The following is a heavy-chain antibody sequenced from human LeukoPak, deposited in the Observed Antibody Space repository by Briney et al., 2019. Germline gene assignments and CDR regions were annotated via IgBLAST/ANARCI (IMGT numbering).Heavy chain of an antibody. Sequence: GGSLRLSCAASGFTFSSYSMNWVRQAPGKGLEWVSSISSSSSYTYYADSVKGRFTISRDNAKNPLYLQMNSLRAEDTAVYYCARDPTPGDPPHYWGQGTLVTVSS. V-gene: IGHV3-21*01. CDR1: GFTFSSYS. CDR3: ARDPTPGDPPHY. D-gene: IGHD4-17*01. J-gene: IGHJ4*02. CDR2: ISSSSSYT.